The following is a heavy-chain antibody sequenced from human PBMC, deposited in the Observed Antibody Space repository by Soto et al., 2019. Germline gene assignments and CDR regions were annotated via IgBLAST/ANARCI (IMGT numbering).Heavy chain of an antibody. CDR3: ARGRRVPPQEWAYPYNWFAP. Sequence: SETLSLTCTVSGGSISSGGYYWSWIRQHPGKGLEWIGYIYYSGSTYYNPSLKSRVTISVDTSKNQFSLKLSSVTAADTAVYYCARGRRVPPQEWAYPYNWFAPWGQGTLVTVSS. D-gene: IGHD3-3*01. V-gene: IGHV4-31*03. CDR1: GGSISSGGYY. CDR2: IYYSGST. J-gene: IGHJ5*02.